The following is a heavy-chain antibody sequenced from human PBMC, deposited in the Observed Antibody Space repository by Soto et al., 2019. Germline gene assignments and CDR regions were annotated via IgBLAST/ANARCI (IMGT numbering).Heavy chain of an antibody. V-gene: IGHV3-43*01. D-gene: IGHD6-6*01. J-gene: IGHJ4*02. Sequence: GSLRLSCAASGFTFDDYTMHWVRQAPGKGLEWVSLISWDGGSTYYADSVKGRFTISRDNSKNSLYLQMNSLRTEDTALYYCATQSIAARHGDYWGQGTLVTVSS. CDR1: GFTFDDYT. CDR2: ISWDGGST. CDR3: ATQSIAARHGDY.